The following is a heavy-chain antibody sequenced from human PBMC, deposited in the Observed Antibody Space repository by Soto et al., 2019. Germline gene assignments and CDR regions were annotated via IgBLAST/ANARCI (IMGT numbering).Heavy chain of an antibody. V-gene: IGHV3-21*01. CDR3: AIDPTASRDGYNYETPPSLWYGMDV. Sequence: PGGSLRLSCAASGFTFSSYSINWVRQAPWKGLEWVSSISSSSIYIYYADSVKGRFTISRDNAKNSLYLQMNSLRAEDTAVYYCAIDPTASRDGYNYETPPSLWYGMDVGGQGTKVKVSS. J-gene: IGHJ6*02. D-gene: IGHD5-12*01. CDR2: ISSSSIYI. CDR1: GFTFSSYS.